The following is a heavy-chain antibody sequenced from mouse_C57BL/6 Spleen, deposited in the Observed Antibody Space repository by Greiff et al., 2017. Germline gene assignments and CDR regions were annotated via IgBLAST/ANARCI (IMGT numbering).Heavy chain of an antibody. CDR2: ISDGGSYT. D-gene: IGHD2-4*01. V-gene: IGHV5-4*01. CDR1: GFTFSSYA. CDR3: ARDLYYDYDGRFAY. J-gene: IGHJ3*01. Sequence: EVQVVESGGGLVKPGGSLKLSCAASGFTFSSYAMSWVRQTPEKRLEWVATISDGGSYTYYPDNVKGRFTISRDNAKNNLYLQMSHLKSEDTAMYYCARDLYYDYDGRFAYWGQGTLVTVSA.